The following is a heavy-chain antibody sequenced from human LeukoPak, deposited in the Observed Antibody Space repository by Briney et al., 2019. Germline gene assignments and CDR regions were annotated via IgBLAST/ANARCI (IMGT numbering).Heavy chain of an antibody. CDR2: LYYTGSS. V-gene: IGHV4-31*11. CDR1: GGSFSGYY. J-gene: IGHJ5*02. D-gene: IGHD2-15*01. CDR3: ATKPGYCSGGSCYSQNGNWFDP. Sequence: SETLSLTCAVYGGSFSGYYWSWIRQHPQRGLEWIGYLYYTGSSFYNPSLKSRVTISVDTSENQFSLNLNSVTAADTAVYYCATKPGYCSGGSCYSQNGNWFDPWGQGTLVTVSS.